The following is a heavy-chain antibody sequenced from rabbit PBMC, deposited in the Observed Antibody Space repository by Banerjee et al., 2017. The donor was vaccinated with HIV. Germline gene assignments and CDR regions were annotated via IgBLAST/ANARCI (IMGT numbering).Heavy chain of an antibody. CDR1: GFSFSSTYW. V-gene: IGHV1S45*01. J-gene: IGHJ4*01. D-gene: IGHD8-1*01. CDR2: IDAGSSGST. CDR3: ARGGAGSSYYQYYFNL. Sequence: QEQLEESGGDLVKPEGSLTLTCTASGFSFSSTYWICWVRQAPGKGLEWIACIDAGSSGSTDYASWAKGRFTISRSSSTTVTLQMTSLTAADTATYFCARGGAGSSYYQYYFNLWGPGTLVTVS.